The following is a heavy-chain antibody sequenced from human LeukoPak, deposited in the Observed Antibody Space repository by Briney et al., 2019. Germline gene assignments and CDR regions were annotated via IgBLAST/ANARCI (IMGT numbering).Heavy chain of an antibody. CDR1: GDSISNYY. D-gene: IGHD4-17*01. CDR3: AREPGGTVSLHLDY. Sequence: PSETLSLTCTVSGDSISNYYWYWIRHPAGTGLEWIGRISTNGNTNYNSSLKSRVIVSVDMSKNQFSLKLSSVTAADTAVYDCAREPGGTVSLHLDYWGQGTLVTVSS. V-gene: IGHV4-4*07. J-gene: IGHJ4*02. CDR2: ISTNGNT.